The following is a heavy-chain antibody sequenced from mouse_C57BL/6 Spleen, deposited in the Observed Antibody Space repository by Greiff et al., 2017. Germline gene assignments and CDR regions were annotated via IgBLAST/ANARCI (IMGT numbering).Heavy chain of an antibody. D-gene: IGHD1-1*01. CDR1: GYTFTSYW. V-gene: IGHV1-55*01. CDR3: ARGDYYGSSSYYYAMEY. Sequence: QVQLQQPGAELVKPGASVKMSCKASGYTFTSYWLTWVKQRPGQGLEWIGDIYPGSGSPHYNEKFKSKATLTVDKASSTASMQIRSLTSEDSAVYYCARGDYYGSSSYYYAMEYWGQGTSVTVSS. CDR2: IYPGSGSP. J-gene: IGHJ4*01.